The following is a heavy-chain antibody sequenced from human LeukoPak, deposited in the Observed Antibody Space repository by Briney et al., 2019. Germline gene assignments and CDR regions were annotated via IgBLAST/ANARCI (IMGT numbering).Heavy chain of an antibody. CDR1: GGSISSGGYS. CDR3: VRSAPTLGYCSTSSCSYWSFDL. V-gene: IGHV4-30-2*01. J-gene: IGHJ2*01. D-gene: IGHD2-2*01. Sequence: SETLSLTCAVSGGSISSGGYSWSWIRQPPGKGLEWIGYIYHSGSTYYNPSLKSRVNISIDTSKNQFSLKLMSVTAADTAVYYCVRSAPTLGYCSTSSCSYWSFDLWGRGTLVTVSS. CDR2: IYHSGST.